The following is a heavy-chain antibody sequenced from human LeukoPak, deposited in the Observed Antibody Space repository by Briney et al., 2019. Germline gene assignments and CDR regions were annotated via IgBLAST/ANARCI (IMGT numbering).Heavy chain of an antibody. CDR1: GFTFINSG. CDR2: IHYGGSDK. CDR3: ANQGHLAY. J-gene: IGHJ4*02. Sequence: GGSLRLSCAASGFTFINSGMHWVRQAPGKGLEWVAFIHYGGSDKYYADSVKGRFTISRDNSKNTLYLQLNSLRTEDTAMYYCANQGHLAYWGQGTLVTVSS. V-gene: IGHV3-30*02.